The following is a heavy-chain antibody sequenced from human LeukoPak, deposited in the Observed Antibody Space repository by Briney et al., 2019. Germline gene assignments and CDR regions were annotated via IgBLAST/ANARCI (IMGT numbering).Heavy chain of an antibody. V-gene: IGHV1-3*03. CDR2: INAGNGNT. J-gene: IGHJ4*02. CDR1: GYTFTSYA. CDR3: ARDRSGIAVAGDDY. D-gene: IGHD6-19*01. Sequence: ASVKVSCKASGYTFTSYAMHWVRQAPGQRLEWMGWINAGNGNTKYPQEFQGRVTITRDTSAGTAYMELSSLRSEDMAVYYCARDRSGIAVAGDDYWGQGTLVTVSS.